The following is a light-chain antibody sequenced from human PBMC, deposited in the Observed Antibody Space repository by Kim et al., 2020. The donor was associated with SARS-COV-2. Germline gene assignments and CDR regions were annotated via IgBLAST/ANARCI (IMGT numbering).Light chain of an antibody. CDR1: QSLCSSDSSKSY. V-gene: IGKV4-1*01. J-gene: IGKJ2*01. CDR2: CAS. CDR3: QQYYGAPYT. Sequence: SGTINCKSSQSLCSSDSSKSYLAWYQQNPGQPPKLLIYCASTRESGVPDLFSGSGSGTDFTLTISSLQAEDVAVYYCQQYYGAPYTFGQGTKLEI.